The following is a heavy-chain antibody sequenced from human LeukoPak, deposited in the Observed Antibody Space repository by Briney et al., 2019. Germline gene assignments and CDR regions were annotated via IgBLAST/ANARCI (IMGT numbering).Heavy chain of an antibody. CDR3: ARHMVRYYYGMDV. V-gene: IGHV3-7*03. J-gene: IGHJ6*04. CDR2: IKKDGSEK. CDR1: EFTFSRYW. D-gene: IGHD5-18*01. Sequence: PGGSLRLSCAPSEFTFSRYWMTWVRQAPGKGLEWVANIKKDGSEKYYVDSVKGRFTISRDNAKNLVYLQLNSLRAEDTALYYCARHMVRYYYGMDVWGKGTTVTVSS.